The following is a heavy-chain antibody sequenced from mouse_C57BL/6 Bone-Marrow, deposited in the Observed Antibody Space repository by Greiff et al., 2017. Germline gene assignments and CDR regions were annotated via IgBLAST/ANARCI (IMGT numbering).Heavy chain of an antibody. CDR3: TTDYGGGFAY. D-gene: IGHD1-1*01. Sequence: VQLKESGAELVRPGASVKLSCTASGFNIKDDYMHWVKQRPEQGLEWIGWIDPENGDTEYASKFQGKATITADTSSNTAYLQLSSLTSEDTAVYYCTTDYGGGFAYWGQGTLVTVSA. V-gene: IGHV14-4*01. J-gene: IGHJ3*01. CDR2: IDPENGDT. CDR1: GFNIKDDY.